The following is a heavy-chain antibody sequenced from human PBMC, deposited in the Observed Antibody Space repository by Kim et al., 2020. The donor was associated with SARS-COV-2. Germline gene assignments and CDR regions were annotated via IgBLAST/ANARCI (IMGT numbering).Heavy chain of an antibody. CDR3: AGRVVVVVGVYYYYMDA. Sequence: SETLSLTCAVSGGSISGSNWWSWVRQPPGKGLWWIGDIYHSRSNNYNPSLKRRVTISVDKSKNQFSLKLCSVTAADTAGYYCAGRVVVVVGVYYYYMDAWGKGTTVTVSS. CDR2: IYHSRSN. D-gene: IGHD2-15*01. J-gene: IGHJ6*03. V-gene: IGHV4-4*02. CDR1: GGSISGSNW.